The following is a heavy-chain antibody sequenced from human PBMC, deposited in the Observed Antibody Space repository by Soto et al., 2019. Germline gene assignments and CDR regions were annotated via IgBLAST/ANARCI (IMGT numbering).Heavy chain of an antibody. D-gene: IGHD3-10*01. V-gene: IGHV4-39*07. Sequence: PSETLSLTCAVSGGSISSSSFYWGWIRQPPGKGLEWIGSFYYSESTYYNPSLKSRVTISVGTSKNQFSLKLSSVTAADTAVYYCARTYYYGSGSSDYWGQGTLVTVSS. CDR3: ARTYYYGSGSSDY. CDR1: GGSISSSSFY. CDR2: FYYSEST. J-gene: IGHJ4*02.